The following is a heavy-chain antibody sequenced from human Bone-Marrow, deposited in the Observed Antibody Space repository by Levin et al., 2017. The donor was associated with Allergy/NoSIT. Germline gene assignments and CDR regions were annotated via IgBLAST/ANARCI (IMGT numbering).Heavy chain of an antibody. Sequence: ASVKVSCKTSGYTFTTYPIHWVRQAPGQRLEWMGWINTGNANTKYSEKFQGRVTITRDTSANTAYMELSSLRSEDTAVYYCARELCVGGVCPVGYYRFDPWGQGTLVTVSS. V-gene: IGHV1-3*04. CDR1: GYTFTTYP. J-gene: IGHJ5*02. CDR2: INTGNANT. CDR3: ARELCVGGVCPVGYYRFDP. D-gene: IGHD2-8*02.